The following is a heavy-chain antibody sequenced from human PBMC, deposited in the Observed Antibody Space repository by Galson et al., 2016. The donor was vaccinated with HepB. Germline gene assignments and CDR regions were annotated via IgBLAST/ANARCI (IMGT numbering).Heavy chain of an antibody. Sequence: SETLSLTCTVSGDSISGYYWSWIRQAPGKGLEWIGCAYYSGTTNYNPSLKSRLTISVDTAKNQFSLNLMSVTAADTSVYYCARDRLGLYYYYMDVWGKGTTVTVSS. CDR2: AYYSGTT. J-gene: IGHJ6*03. V-gene: IGHV4-59*01. D-gene: IGHD4-11*01. CDR3: ARDRLGLYYYYMDV. CDR1: GDSISGYY.